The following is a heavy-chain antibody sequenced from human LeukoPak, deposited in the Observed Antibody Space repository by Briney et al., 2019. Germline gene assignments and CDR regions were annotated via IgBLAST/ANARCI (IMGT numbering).Heavy chain of an antibody. CDR3: ARDLVVAGTGFGY. Sequence: GGSLRLSCAASGFTFDNYGMSWVRQAPGKGLEWVSGINWKGGTTGYADSVKGRFAISRDNAKKSLYLQMNSLRAEDTALYYCARDLVVAGTGFGYWGQGTLVTVSS. V-gene: IGHV3-20*04. CDR2: INWKGGTT. J-gene: IGHJ4*02. D-gene: IGHD6-19*01. CDR1: GFTFDNYG.